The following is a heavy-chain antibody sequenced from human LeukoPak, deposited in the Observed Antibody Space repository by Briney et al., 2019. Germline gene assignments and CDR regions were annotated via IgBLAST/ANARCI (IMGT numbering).Heavy chain of an antibody. CDR3: ASFYDSSGRDY. D-gene: IGHD3-22*01. CDR1: GFTFRSFE. V-gene: IGHV3-48*03. J-gene: IGHJ4*02. Sequence: PGGSLRLCCAASGFTFRSFEMNWVRQAPGKGLEWLSYIETIGSPIYYADSVKGRFTISRDNARNSLCLQMNSLRVEDTAVYYCASFYDSSGRDYWGQGTLVTVSS. CDR2: IETIGSPI.